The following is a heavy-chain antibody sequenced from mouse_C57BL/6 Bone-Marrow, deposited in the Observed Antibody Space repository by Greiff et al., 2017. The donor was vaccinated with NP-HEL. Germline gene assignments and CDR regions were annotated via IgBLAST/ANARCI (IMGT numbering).Heavy chain of an antibody. J-gene: IGHJ4*01. V-gene: IGHV7-3*01. CDR3: ALSTYYYYAYDPFYAMDY. Sequence: DVMLVESGGGLVQPGGSLSLSCAASGFTFTDYYMSWVRQPPGKALEWLGFIRNKANGYTTEYSASVKGRFTISRDYSQSILYLQMNALRAEESSTYYCALSTYYYYAYDPFYAMDYWGQGTSVTVSS. CDR1: GFTFTDYY. D-gene: IGHD2-4*01. CDR2: IRNKANGYTT.